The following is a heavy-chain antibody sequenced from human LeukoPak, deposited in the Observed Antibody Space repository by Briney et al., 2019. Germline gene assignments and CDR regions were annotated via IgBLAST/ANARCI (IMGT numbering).Heavy chain of an antibody. CDR3: ARDVGSGWFNY. V-gene: IGHV4-59*12. CDR1: GGSISGYS. J-gene: IGHJ4*02. D-gene: IGHD6-19*01. CDR2: FYYSGST. Sequence: PSETLSLTCTVSGGSISGYSWSWIRQPPGRGLEWIGYFYYSGSTDYSPSLKSRLTMSVDTSKNQFSLKLSSVTAADTAVYYCARDVGSGWFNYWGQGTLVAVSS.